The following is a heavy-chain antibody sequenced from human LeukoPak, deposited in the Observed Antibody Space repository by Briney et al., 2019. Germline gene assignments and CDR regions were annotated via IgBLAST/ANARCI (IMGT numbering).Heavy chain of an antibody. CDR2: IIPIFGTA. CDR3: ASGLGDDAFDI. D-gene: IGHD7-27*01. Sequence: SVKVSCKASGGTFSSYAISWVRQAPGQGLEWMGGIIPIFGTANYAQKFQGRVTITTDESTSTAYMEPSSLRSEDTAVYYCASGLGDDAFDIWGQGTMVTVSS. V-gene: IGHV1-69*05. CDR1: GGTFSSYA. J-gene: IGHJ3*02.